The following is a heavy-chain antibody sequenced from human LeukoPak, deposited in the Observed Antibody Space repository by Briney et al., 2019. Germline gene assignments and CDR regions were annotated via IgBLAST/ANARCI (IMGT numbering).Heavy chain of an antibody. J-gene: IGHJ4*02. CDR3: ARAQYDILTGHMDY. V-gene: IGHV3-30-3*01. Sequence: PGGSLRLSCAASGFTFSSYAMHWVRQAPGKGLEWVAVISYDGSNKYYADSVKGRFTISRDNSKNTLYLQMNSLRAEDTAVYYCARAQYDILTGHMDYWGQGTLVTVS. CDR2: ISYDGSNK. CDR1: GFTFSSYA. D-gene: IGHD3-9*01.